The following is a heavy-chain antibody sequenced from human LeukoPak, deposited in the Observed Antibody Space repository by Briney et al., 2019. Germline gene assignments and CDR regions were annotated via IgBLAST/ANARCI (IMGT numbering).Heavy chain of an antibody. CDR2: ISQYEGT. V-gene: IGHV4-34*01. CDR1: GESFSTYY. D-gene: IGHD1-14*01. CDR3: ARGRDHAKLGY. J-gene: IGHJ4*02. Sequence: PSETLSLTCAIYGESFSTYYCNWMRQPPGRGLEWIAEISQYEGTKYNPSLVSRVTISLDTSNNQCSLRLNSVTAADTAVYFCARGRDHAKLGYWGRGTQVTVSS.